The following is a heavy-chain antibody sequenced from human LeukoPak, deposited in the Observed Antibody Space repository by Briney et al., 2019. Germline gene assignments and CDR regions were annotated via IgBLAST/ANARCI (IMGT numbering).Heavy chain of an antibody. CDR2: INTNTGNP. CDR1: GYTFTSYD. V-gene: IGHV7-4-1*02. Sequence: VSVKVSCKASGYTFTSYDMNWVRQAPGQGLEWMGWINTNTGNPTYAQGFTGRFVFSLDTSVSTAYLQISSLKAEDTAVYYCARDAYYYDSSGYYSPKYYYYYYMDVWGKGTTVTVSS. CDR3: ARDAYYYDSSGYYSPKYYYYYYMDV. D-gene: IGHD3-22*01. J-gene: IGHJ6*03.